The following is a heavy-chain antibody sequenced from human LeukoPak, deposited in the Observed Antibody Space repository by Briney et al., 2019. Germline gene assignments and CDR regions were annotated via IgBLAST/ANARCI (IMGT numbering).Heavy chain of an antibody. CDR3: ASDSSSWYNVAFDI. V-gene: IGHV1-69*04. CDR1: GYTFTGYY. J-gene: IGHJ3*02. D-gene: IGHD6-13*01. CDR2: IIPILGIA. Sequence: SVKVSCKASGYTFTGYYMHWVRQAPGQGLEWMGRIIPILGIANYAQKFQGRVTITADKSTSTAYMELSSLRSEDTAVYYCASDSSSWYNVAFDIWGQGTMVTVSS.